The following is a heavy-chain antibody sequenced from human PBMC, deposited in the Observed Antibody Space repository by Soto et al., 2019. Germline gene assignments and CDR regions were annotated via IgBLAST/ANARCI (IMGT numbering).Heavy chain of an antibody. V-gene: IGHV3-73*02. Sequence: VQLVESGGGLVQPGGSLKLSCATSGFTFRGSAIHWVRLASGKGLEWVGRIRSSANSFATAYGASVEGRFTISRDDSKNSLYLQLNSLRAEDTAVYSCSRGYSGINIYALDIWGPGTMVTVSS. CDR2: IRSSANSFAT. CDR1: GFTFRGSA. D-gene: IGHD1-26*01. J-gene: IGHJ3*02. CDR3: SRGYSGINIYALDI.